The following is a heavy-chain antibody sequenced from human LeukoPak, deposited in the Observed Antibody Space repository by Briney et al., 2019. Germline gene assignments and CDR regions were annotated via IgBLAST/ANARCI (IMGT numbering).Heavy chain of an antibody. D-gene: IGHD5-12*01. CDR3: ARDPGSGYEEHFDY. V-gene: IGHV3-30*04. J-gene: IGHJ4*02. Sequence: GGSLRLSCAASGFTFSSYAMHWVRQAPGKGLEWVAVISYDGSNKYYADSVKGRFTISRDNSKNTLYLQMNSLRAEDTAVYYCARDPGSGYEEHFDYWGQGTLVTVSS. CDR1: GFTFSSYA. CDR2: ISYDGSNK.